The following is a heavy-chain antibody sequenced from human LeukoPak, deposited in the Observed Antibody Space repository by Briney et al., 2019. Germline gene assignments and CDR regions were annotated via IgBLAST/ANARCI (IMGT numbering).Heavy chain of an antibody. V-gene: IGHV3-48*03. Sequence: QPRGSLRLSCAASGFTFSSYEMNWVRQAPGKGLEWVSYISSSGSTIYYADSVKGRFTISRDNAKNSLYLQMNSLRAEDTAVYYCAILDIVVVPAAIPVNWFDPWGQGTLVTVSS. CDR1: GFTFSSYE. D-gene: IGHD2-2*02. CDR3: AILDIVVVPAAIPVNWFDP. J-gene: IGHJ5*02. CDR2: ISSSGSTI.